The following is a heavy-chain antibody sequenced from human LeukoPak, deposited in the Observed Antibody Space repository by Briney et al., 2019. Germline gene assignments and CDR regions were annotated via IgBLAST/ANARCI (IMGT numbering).Heavy chain of an antibody. V-gene: IGHV1-2*02. J-gene: IGHJ5*02. CDR2: INPNSGGT. CDR1: GYTFSGYY. Sequence: ASVKVSCKASGYTFSGYYMHWVRQAPGQGLEWMGWINPNSGGTNYAQKFQGRVTMTRDTSISTAYMELSRLRSDDTAAYYCARGLAAAGIRWFDPWGQGTLVTVSS. CDR3: ARGLAAAGIRWFDP. D-gene: IGHD6-13*01.